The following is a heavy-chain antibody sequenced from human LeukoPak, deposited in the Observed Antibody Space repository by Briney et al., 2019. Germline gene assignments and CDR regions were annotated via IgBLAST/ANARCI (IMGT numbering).Heavy chain of an antibody. J-gene: IGHJ4*02. Sequence: GGSLRLSCAASGFTFSSYGMRWVRQAPGKGLEWVAFIRYDGSNKYYADSVKGRFTISRDNSKNTLYLQMNSLRAEDTAVYYCATASGRYDILTGYPEWGQGTLVTVSS. CDR2: IRYDGSNK. D-gene: IGHD3-9*01. V-gene: IGHV3-30*02. CDR1: GFTFSSYG. CDR3: ATASGRYDILTGYPE.